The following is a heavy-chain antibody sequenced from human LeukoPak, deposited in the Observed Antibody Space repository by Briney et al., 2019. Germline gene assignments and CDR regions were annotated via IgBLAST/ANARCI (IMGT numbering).Heavy chain of an antibody. CDR1: GLTFSSYA. J-gene: IGHJ4*02. Sequence: GGSLRLSCAASGLTFSSYAMSWVRQAPGKGLEWVSAISGSGGSTYYADSVKGRFTISRDNSNNTLYLQMNSLRAEDTAVYYCARLDVDTAMGIENGGQGTLVTVPP. D-gene: IGHD5-18*01. CDR2: ISGSGGST. V-gene: IGHV3-23*01. CDR3: ARLDVDTAMGIEN.